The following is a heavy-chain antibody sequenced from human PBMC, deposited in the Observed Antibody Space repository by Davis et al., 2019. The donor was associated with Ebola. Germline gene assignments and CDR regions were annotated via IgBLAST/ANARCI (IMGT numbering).Heavy chain of an antibody. Sequence: GESLKISCAASGFTFSNYAMNWVRQAPGKGLEWVAVISYDGSNKYYADSVKGRFTISRDNSKNTLYLQMNSLRAEDTAVYYCARVGYYYDSSGYYAYFDYWGQGTLVTVSS. D-gene: IGHD3-22*01. CDR2: ISYDGSNK. J-gene: IGHJ4*02. CDR1: GFTFSNYA. V-gene: IGHV3-30-3*01. CDR3: ARVGYYYDSSGYYAYFDY.